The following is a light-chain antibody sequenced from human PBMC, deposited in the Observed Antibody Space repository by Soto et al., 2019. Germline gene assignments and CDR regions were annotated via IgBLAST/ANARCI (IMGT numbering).Light chain of an antibody. CDR3: ASYSTTTTLV. Sequence: QSVLTQPASVSGSPGQSITLSCTGSSSDVGGYNSVSWYQQHPGRAPQLIIYDVSDRPSGVSNRFSGSKSGNSASLVISGLQAEDEAHYYCASYSTTTTLVFGGGTKVTVL. CDR2: DVS. CDR1: SSDVGGYNS. J-gene: IGLJ3*02. V-gene: IGLV2-14*03.